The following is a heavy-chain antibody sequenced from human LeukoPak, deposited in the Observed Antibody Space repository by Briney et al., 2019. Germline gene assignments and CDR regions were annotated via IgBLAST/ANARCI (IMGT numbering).Heavy chain of an antibody. J-gene: IGHJ3*02. D-gene: IGHD3-22*01. CDR3: TRGPYSYDSSGAFDI. Sequence: PSETLSLTCTVSGYSISSGYYWGWIRQPPGKGLEWIGSIYHSGSTYYNPSLKSRVTISVDTSKNQFSLKLSSVTAADTAVYFCTRGPYSYDSSGAFDIWGQGTMVTVSS. CDR2: IYHSGST. V-gene: IGHV4-38-2*02. CDR1: GYSISSGYY.